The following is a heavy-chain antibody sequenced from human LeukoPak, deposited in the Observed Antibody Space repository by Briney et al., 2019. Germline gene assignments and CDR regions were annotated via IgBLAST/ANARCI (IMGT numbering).Heavy chain of an antibody. CDR1: GFTFSSYA. V-gene: IGHV3-23*01. J-gene: IGHJ4*02. D-gene: IGHD6-13*01. CDR3: ARSIPYGTTWYGRSDY. CDR2: ISAGDGNT. Sequence: GGSLRLSCAASGFTFSSYAMSWVRQAPGKGLEWVSTISAGDGNTYYADSVKGRFTISRDNALNSLYLQMNSLRAEDTAIYYCARSIPYGTTWYGRSDYWGQGTLVTVSS.